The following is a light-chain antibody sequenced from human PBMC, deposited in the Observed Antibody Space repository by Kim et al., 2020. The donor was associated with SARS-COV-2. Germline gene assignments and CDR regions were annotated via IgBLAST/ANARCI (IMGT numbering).Light chain of an antibody. Sequence: QSATIHAYPSHPNSAANTVNRYSHLPGPPPTLLLYRNTPRPSGVPDRFSDSKSGTSASLAISGLQSEDEADYYCAAWDDSLNGPVFGGGTQLTVL. CDR1: HPNSAANT. J-gene: IGLJ2*01. CDR2: RNT. V-gene: IGLV1-44*01. CDR3: AAWDDSLNGPV.